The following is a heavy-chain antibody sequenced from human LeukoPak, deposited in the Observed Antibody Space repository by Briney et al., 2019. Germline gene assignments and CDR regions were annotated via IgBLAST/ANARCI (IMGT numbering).Heavy chain of an antibody. V-gene: IGHV4-4*02. J-gene: IGHJ5*02. D-gene: IGHD2-15*01. CDR3: ARGPPLVVAATGGWFDP. CDR2: IYHSGST. Sequence: PSGTLSLTCAVSGGSISSSNWWSWVRQPPGKGLEWIGEIYHSGSTNYNPSLKSRVTISVDKPKNQFSLKLSSVTAADTAVYYCARGPPLVVAATGGWFDPWGQGTLVTVSS. CDR1: GGSISSSNW.